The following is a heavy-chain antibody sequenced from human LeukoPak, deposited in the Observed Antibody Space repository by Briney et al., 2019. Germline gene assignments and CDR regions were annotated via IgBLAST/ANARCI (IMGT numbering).Heavy chain of an antibody. V-gene: IGHV1-2*02. Sequence: GASVKVSCKASGYTFTGYYMHWVRQAPGQGLEWMGWINPNSGGTNYAQKFQGRVTMTRDTSISTAYMELSRLRSDDTAVYYCARDSEGVLSDYYGSSGYYPDYWGQGTLVTVSS. CDR3: ARDSEGVLSDYYGSSGYYPDY. CDR2: INPNSGGT. J-gene: IGHJ4*02. D-gene: IGHD3-22*01. CDR1: GYTFTGYY.